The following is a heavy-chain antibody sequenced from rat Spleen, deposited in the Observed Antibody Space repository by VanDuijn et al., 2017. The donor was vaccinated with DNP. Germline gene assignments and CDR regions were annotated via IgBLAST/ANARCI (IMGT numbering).Heavy chain of an antibody. CDR2: ISYDGGST. Sequence: EVQLVESGGGLVQPGRSLKLSCAASGFTFSDYYMAWVRQAPTKGLEWVASISYDGGSTYYRDPVKGRFTISRDNAKSSLYLQMDSLRSEDTATYYCTTGVVGVDAWGQGASVTVSS. CDR3: TTGVVGVDA. CDR1: GFTFSDYY. J-gene: IGHJ4*01. D-gene: IGHD1-1*01. V-gene: IGHV5-20*01.